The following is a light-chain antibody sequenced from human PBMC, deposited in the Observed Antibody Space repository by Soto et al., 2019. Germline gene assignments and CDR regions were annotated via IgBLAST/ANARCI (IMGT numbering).Light chain of an antibody. CDR3: SSYEGTYTPYV. V-gene: IGLV2-11*01. CDR2: DVS. J-gene: IGLJ1*01. CDR1: SSNVGGYNY. Sequence: QSALTQPRSVPGSPGQSVAISCTGTSSNVGGYNYVSWFQQHPGKVPKLLIYDVSKRPSGVPDRFSGSKSGNTASLTISGLQAEDEADYYCSSYEGTYTPYVFGTGTKVTVL.